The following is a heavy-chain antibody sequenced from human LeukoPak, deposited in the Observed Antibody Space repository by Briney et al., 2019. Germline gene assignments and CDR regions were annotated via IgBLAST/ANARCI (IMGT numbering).Heavy chain of an antibody. Sequence: SVKVSCKASGGTFSSYAIRWVRQAPGQGLEWMGRIIPILGIANYAQKFQGRVTITADKSTSTAYMELSSLRSEDTAVYYCARDWIAAAGTTYYYYGMDVWGQGTTVTVSS. CDR2: IIPILGIA. CDR1: GGTFSSYA. J-gene: IGHJ6*02. CDR3: ARDWIAAAGTTYYYYGMDV. D-gene: IGHD6-13*01. V-gene: IGHV1-69*04.